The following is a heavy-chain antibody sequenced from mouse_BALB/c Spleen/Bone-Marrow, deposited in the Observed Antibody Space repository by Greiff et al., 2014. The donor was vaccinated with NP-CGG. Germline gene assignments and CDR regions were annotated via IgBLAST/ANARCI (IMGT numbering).Heavy chain of an antibody. D-gene: IGHD3-1*01. CDR2: IYPGDGDT. J-gene: IGHJ2*01. CDR1: GYAFSTYW. V-gene: IGHV1-80*01. Sequence: QVQLQQPGAELVRPGSSVKISCKASGYAFSTYWMNWVKQRPGQGLEWIGRIYPGDGDTNYNGKFKGKATLTADRSSSTASMQLSSLTSEDSAVYFCARVGFSFDYWGQGTTLTVSS. CDR3: ARVGFSFDY.